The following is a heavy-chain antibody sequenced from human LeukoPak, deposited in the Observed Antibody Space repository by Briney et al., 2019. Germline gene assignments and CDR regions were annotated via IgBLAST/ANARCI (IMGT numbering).Heavy chain of an antibody. CDR1: GGSISSGDYY. D-gene: IGHD3-22*01. CDR3: ARAPWGYYYDSSGLFDY. Sequence: SQTLSLTCTVSGGSISSGDYYWSWTRQPPGKGLEWIGYIYYSGSTYYNPSLKSRVTISVDTSKNQFPLKLSSVTAADTAVYYCARAPWGYYYDSSGLFDYWGQGTLVTVSS. J-gene: IGHJ4*02. CDR2: IYYSGST. V-gene: IGHV4-30-4*08.